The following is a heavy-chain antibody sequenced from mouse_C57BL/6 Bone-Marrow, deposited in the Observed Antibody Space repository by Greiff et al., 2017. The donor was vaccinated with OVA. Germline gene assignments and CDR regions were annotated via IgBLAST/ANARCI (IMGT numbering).Heavy chain of an antibody. CDR2: IYPGSGST. V-gene: IGHV1-55*01. J-gene: IGHJ4*01. Sequence: VQLQQPGAELVKPGASVKMSCKASGYTFTSYWITWVKQRPGQGLEWIGDIYPGSGSTNYNEKFKSKATLTIDTSSSTAYMQLSSLTSEDSAVYYCARRIITTVGENSMDYWGQGTSVTLSS. CDR3: ARRIITTVGENSMDY. D-gene: IGHD1-1*01. CDR1: GYTFTSYW.